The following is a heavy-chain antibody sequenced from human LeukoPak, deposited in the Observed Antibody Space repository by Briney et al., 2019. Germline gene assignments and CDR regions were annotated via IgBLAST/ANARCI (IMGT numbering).Heavy chain of an antibody. CDR2: FNPENSET. Sequence: ASVKVSCKVSGFTLTEVSIHWVRQAPGKGLEWMGGFNPENSETIYAQKFQGRVTMTEDTSTDTAYMLLSSLGSEDTALYYCARWAAPRDSGGDFWSGPFDYWGQGTLVTVSS. CDR1: GFTLTEVS. V-gene: IGHV1-24*01. CDR3: ARWAAPRDSGGDFWSGPFDY. J-gene: IGHJ4*02. D-gene: IGHD3-3*01.